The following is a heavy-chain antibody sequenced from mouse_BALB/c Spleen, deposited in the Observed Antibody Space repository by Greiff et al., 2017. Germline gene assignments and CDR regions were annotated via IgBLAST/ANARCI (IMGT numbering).Heavy chain of an antibody. J-gene: IGHJ4*01. CDR1: GFTFSSYA. CDR3: AREVYYDYDGGYAMDY. D-gene: IGHD2-4*01. V-gene: IGHV5-6-5*01. Sequence: EVNLVESGGGLVKPGGSLKLSCAASGFTFSSYAMSWVRQTPEKRLEWVASISSGGSTYYPDSVKGRFTISRDNARNILYLQMSSLRSEDTAMYYCAREVYYDYDGGYAMDYWGQGTSVTVSS. CDR2: ISSGGST.